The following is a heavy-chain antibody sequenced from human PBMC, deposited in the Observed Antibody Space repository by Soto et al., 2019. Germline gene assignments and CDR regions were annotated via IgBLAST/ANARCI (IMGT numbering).Heavy chain of an antibody. V-gene: IGHV4-34*01. J-gene: IGHJ4*02. CDR3: ARGGTTGTTRTRRGSHYLDY. CDR1: GGSFSGYY. D-gene: IGHD1-1*01. Sequence: SETLSLTCAVYGGSFSGYYWSWIRQPPGKGLEWIGEINHSGSTNYNPSLKSRVTISVDTSKNQFSLKLSSVTAADTAVYYCARGGTTGTTRTRRGSHYLDYWGQGTLVTVSS. CDR2: INHSGST.